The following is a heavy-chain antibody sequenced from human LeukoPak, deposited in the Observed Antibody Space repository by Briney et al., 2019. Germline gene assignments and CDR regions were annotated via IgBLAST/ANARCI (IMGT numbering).Heavy chain of an antibody. CDR2: ISYDGSNK. V-gene: IGHV3-30*01. Sequence: GGSLRLSCAASGFTFSSCAMHWVRQAPGKGLEWVAVISYDGSNKYYADSVKGRFTISRDNSKNTLYLQMNSLRAEDTAVYYCARSFVRAFDYWGQGTLVTVSS. D-gene: IGHD3-10*01. J-gene: IGHJ4*02. CDR3: ARSFVRAFDY. CDR1: GFTFSSCA.